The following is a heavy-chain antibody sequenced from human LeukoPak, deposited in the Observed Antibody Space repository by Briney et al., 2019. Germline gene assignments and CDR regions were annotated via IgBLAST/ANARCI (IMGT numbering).Heavy chain of an antibody. CDR2: IKQDGSEK. CDR3: ARGGYHDSSGRNFDY. J-gene: IGHJ4*02. D-gene: IGHD3-22*01. CDR1: GFTFSTYY. V-gene: IGHV3-7*05. Sequence: GGSLRLSCAVSGFTFSTYYMSWVRQGPGKGLEWVAKIKQDGSEKYYVDSVKGRFTISRDNAKNSLYLQMNSLRAEDTAVYYCARGGYHDSSGRNFDYWGQGTLATVSS.